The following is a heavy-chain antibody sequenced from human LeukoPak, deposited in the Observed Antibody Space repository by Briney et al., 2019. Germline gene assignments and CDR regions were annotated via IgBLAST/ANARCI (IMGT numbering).Heavy chain of an antibody. CDR1: GFTFDDYA. D-gene: IGHD6-13*01. V-gene: IGHV3-43*02. CDR2: ISGDGGTT. J-gene: IGHJ4*02. Sequence: GGSLRLSCAASGFTFDDYAIHWVRQAPGKGLEWVSLISGDGGTTNYADSVKGRFTISRDNAKNSLYLQMNSLRAEDTAVYYCARDRAVGIPADGHESDYWGQGTLVTVSS. CDR3: ARDRAVGIPADGHESDY.